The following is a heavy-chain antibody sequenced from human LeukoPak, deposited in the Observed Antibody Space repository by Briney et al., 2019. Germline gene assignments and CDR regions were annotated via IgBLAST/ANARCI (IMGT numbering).Heavy chain of an antibody. CDR1: GGSISSGGYY. CDR2: IYYSGST. J-gene: IGHJ4*02. CDR3: ARVHFDDPTQELDY. D-gene: IGHD3-9*01. V-gene: IGHV4-31*03. Sequence: SETLSLTCTVSGGSISSGGYYWSWIRQHPGKGLEWIGYIYYSGSTYYNPSLKSRVTISVDTSKNQFSLKLSSVTAADTAVYYCARVHFDDPTQELDYGGQGTLVTVSS.